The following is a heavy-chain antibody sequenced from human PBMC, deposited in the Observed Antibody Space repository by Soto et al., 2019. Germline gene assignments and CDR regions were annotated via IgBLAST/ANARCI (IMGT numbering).Heavy chain of an antibody. CDR3: ARASLWFGELSGDAFDI. CDR2: INHSGST. V-gene: IGHV4-34*01. D-gene: IGHD3-10*01. J-gene: IGHJ3*02. Sequence: SETLSLTCAVYGGSFSGYYWSWIRQPPGKGLEWIGEINHSGSTNYNPSLKSRVTISVDTSKNQFSLKLSSVTAADTAVYYCARASLWFGELSGDAFDIWGQGTMVTVSS. CDR1: GGSFSGYY.